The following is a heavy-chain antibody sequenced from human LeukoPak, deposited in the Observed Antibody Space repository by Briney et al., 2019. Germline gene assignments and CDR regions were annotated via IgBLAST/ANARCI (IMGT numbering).Heavy chain of an antibody. CDR2: ISYDGSNK. CDR1: GFSFNVSP. CDR3: AKDQGDGYNWGAFDI. Sequence: GGSLRLSCAASGFSFNVSPLHWVRQASGKGLEWVAVISYDGSNKYYADSVKGRFTISRDNSKNTLYLQMNSLRAEDTAVYYCAKDQGDGYNWGAFDIWGQGTMVTVSS. V-gene: IGHV3-30*04. D-gene: IGHD5-24*01. J-gene: IGHJ3*02.